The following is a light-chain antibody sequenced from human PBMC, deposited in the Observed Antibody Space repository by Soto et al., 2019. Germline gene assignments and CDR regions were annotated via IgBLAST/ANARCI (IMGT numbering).Light chain of an antibody. CDR3: MQALQTPST. V-gene: IGKV2-28*01. CDR1: QSLLHSNGKNF. Sequence: DIALTQSPLSLPVIPGESASISCRSSQSLLHSNGKNFLDWYVQKPGQSPQLLIYLGSQRASGVPDKFSGRGSGADFTLKISKVEAEDVGIYYCMQALQTPSTFGQGTKLELK. J-gene: IGKJ2*01. CDR2: LGS.